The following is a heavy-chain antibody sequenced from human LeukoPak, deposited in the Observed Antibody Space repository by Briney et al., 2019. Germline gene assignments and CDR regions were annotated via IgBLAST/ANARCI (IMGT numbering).Heavy chain of an antibody. J-gene: IGHJ3*02. V-gene: IGHV3-48*01. Sequence: PGGSLRLSCAASGFTFSSYSMNWVRQAPGKGLEWVSYISSSSSTIYYADSVKGRFTISRDNAKNSLYLQMNSLRAEDTAVYYCAREGYSYGSGAFDIWGQGTMVTVSS. CDR3: AREGYSYGSGAFDI. CDR1: GFTFSSYS. CDR2: ISSSSSTI. D-gene: IGHD5-18*01.